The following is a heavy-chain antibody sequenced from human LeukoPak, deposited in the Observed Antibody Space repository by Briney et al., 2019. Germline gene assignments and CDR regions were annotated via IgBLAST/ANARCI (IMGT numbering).Heavy chain of an antibody. J-gene: IGHJ4*02. Sequence: SETLSLTCTVSGGSISSSSYYWGWVRQPPGKGLEWIGSIYYSGSTYYNPSLKSRVTISVDTSKNQFSLKLSSFTAADTALYFRARFFTMVRGGQFYLDYLGQGTLVTVSS. CDR3: ARFFTMVRGGQFYLDY. CDR1: GGSISSSSYY. V-gene: IGHV4-39*01. D-gene: IGHD3-10*01. CDR2: IYYSGST.